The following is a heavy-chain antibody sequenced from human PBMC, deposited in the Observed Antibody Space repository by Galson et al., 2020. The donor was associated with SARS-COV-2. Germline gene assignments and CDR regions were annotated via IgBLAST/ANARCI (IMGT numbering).Heavy chain of an antibody. V-gene: IGHV4-59*01. CDR2: IYYSGST. Sequence: LETLSLTCTVSGGSISSYYWSWIRQPPGKGLEWIGYIYYSGSTNYNPSLKSRVTISVDTSKNQFSLKLSSVTAADTAVYYCARGSIAVAGTFFDYWGQGTLVTVSS. CDR3: ARGSIAVAGTFFDY. CDR1: GGSISSYY. D-gene: IGHD6-19*01. J-gene: IGHJ4*02.